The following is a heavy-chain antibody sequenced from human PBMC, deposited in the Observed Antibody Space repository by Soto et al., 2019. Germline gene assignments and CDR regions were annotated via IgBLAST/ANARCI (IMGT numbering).Heavy chain of an antibody. V-gene: IGHV6-1*01. J-gene: IGHJ2*01. CDR1: GDSVSINRAT. CDR2: TYYRSQWHY. Sequence: SQTRSLTCAIYGDSVSINRATWNWIRQSPSRGLEWLGRTYYRSQWHYDYAISVRSRITINPETSKNQFSLHVISVTPEDTAVYYCARDTGYWHFDLWGRGTLVTVS. D-gene: IGHD2-8*02. CDR3: ARDTGYWHFDL.